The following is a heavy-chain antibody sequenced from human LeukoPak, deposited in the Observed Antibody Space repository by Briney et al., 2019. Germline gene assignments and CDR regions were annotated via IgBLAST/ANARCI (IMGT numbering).Heavy chain of an antibody. V-gene: IGHV1-18*04. D-gene: IGHD1-26*01. CDR1: GYTFTSYG. Sequence: ASVKVSCKASGYTFTSYGISWVRQAPGQGLEWMGWISAYNGNTNYAQKLQGRVTMTTDTSARTAYMELRSLRSDDPAVYDCARGVGATKRNDYWGQGTLVTVSS. CDR3: ARGVGATKRNDY. CDR2: ISAYNGNT. J-gene: IGHJ4*02.